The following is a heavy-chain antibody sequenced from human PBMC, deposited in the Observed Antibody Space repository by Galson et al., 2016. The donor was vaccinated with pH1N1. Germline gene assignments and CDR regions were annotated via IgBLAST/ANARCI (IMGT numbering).Heavy chain of an antibody. V-gene: IGHV3-7*01. J-gene: IGHJ4*02. D-gene: IGHD3-22*01. CDR2: INQHGSEK. CDR3: ARDALDYYDSSGFYFDY. CDR1: GFTFSSNW. Sequence: SLRLSCAASGFTFSSNWMSWVRQAPGKGLEWVASINQHGSEKYSVDSVKGRFTITRDNAKDSLFLQMKSLRAEDTAVYYCARDALDYYDSSGFYFDYWGQGTLVTVS.